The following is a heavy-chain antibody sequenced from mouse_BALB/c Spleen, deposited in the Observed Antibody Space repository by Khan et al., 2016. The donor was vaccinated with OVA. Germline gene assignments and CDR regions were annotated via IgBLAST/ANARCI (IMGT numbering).Heavy chain of an antibody. CDR1: GYTFTNFG. CDR3: SRPPYFSYVMVY. V-gene: IGHV9-3-1*01. J-gene: IGHJ4*01. D-gene: IGHD2-10*01. CDR2: INTYTGEP. Sequence: LEESGPELRKPGETVKISCKASGYTFTNFGMNWVKQAPGKGLKWMGWINTYTGEPTYADDFKGRFAFSLETSATTAYLQINNLKNEDTGTYFCSRPPYFSYVMVYWGQGTSVTVSS.